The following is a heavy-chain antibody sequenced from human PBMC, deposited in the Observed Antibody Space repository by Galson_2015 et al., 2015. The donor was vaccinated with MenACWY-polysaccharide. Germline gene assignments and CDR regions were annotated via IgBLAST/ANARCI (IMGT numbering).Heavy chain of an antibody. Sequence: SLRLSCAGSGLTFSSYGMGWVRQAPGKGLEWVSGLSPTTGYTYYADSVRGRFTISRDNSKNTLYLQMDSLRAEDTALYYCAKGAAHYGSGNYYDYWGQGTQVTVSS. D-gene: IGHD3-10*01. V-gene: IGHV3-23*01. CDR3: AKGAAHYGSGNYYDY. CDR2: LSPTTGYT. CDR1: GLTFSSYG. J-gene: IGHJ4*02.